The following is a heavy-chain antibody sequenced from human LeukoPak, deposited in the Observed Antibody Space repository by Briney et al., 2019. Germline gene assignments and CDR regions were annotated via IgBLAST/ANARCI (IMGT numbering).Heavy chain of an antibody. CDR3: ATGYYEPFDT. D-gene: IGHD3-22*01. J-gene: IGHJ4*02. V-gene: IGHV4-59*01. CDR2: VSDTGKT. Sequence: PSGTLSLTCSVSGASLSSYYWDWLRQSPGKGLEWIGYVSDTGKTDSNPSLKSRVTISLDMSKKQFSLRLRSVTAADSAVYYCATGYYEPFDTWGPGILVTVSS. CDR1: GASLSSYY.